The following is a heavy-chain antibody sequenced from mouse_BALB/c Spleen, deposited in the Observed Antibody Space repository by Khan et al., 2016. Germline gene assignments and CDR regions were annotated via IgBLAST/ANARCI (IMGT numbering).Heavy chain of an antibody. V-gene: IGHV1-80*01. J-gene: IGHJ3*01. CDR2: IYPGDGDT. CDR3: ARGTPFAN. CDR1: GFAFSSYW. D-gene: IGHD2-14*01. Sequence: VQLQESGAELVRPGSSVKISCKASGFAFSSYWMNWVKQRPGQGLEWIGQIYPGDGDTNYNGKFKGKATLTADKSSSTAYMQLSSLTSEDSAVYFCARGTPFANWGQVTLVTVSA.